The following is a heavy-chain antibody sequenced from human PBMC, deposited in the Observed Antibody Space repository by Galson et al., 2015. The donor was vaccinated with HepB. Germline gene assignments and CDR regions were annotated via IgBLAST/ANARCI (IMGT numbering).Heavy chain of an antibody. J-gene: IGHJ6*03. CDR2: IIPILGIA. D-gene: IGHD3-3*01. V-gene: IGHV1-69*04. CDR1: GGTFSSYA. Sequence: SCKASGGTFSSYAISWVRQAPGQGLEWMGRIIPILGIANYAQKFQGRVTITADKSTSTAYMELSSLRSEDTAVYYCARDGPETYYDFWSGYKKGGKYYYMDVWGKGTTVTVSS. CDR3: ARDGPETYYDFWSGYKKGGKYYYMDV.